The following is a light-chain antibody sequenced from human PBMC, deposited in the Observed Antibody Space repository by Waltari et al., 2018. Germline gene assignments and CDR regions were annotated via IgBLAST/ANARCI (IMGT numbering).Light chain of an antibody. CDR3: QQYNKWPPYT. J-gene: IGKJ2*01. CDR2: GAS. Sequence: EIVMTQSPATLPVSPGERATLSCRASQSVGVDLAWYQQKPGQAPRLLICGASNRATGIPARFSGSGSGTEFTLTINSLQSEDFAIYYCQQYNKWPPYTFGQGTKLEIK. V-gene: IGKV3D-15*01. CDR1: QSVGVD.